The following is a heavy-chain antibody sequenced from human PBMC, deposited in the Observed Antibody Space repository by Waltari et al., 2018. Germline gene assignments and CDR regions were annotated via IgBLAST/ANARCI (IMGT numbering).Heavy chain of an antibody. CDR2: ILDDGSNK. D-gene: IGHD3-3*01. Sequence: QVQLVESGGGVVQPGGSLRLSCAASGFTFSTYGMHWVRRGPGKGVEWVATILDDGSNKNYADYVKGRLTISRDNSKNTLYRQMNSLRAEDTAVYYCTRDNPSPTFLWTGYYFDYWGQGTLVTVSS. V-gene: IGHV3-33*01. CDR1: GFTFSTYG. CDR3: TRDNPSPTFLWTGYYFDY. J-gene: IGHJ4*02.